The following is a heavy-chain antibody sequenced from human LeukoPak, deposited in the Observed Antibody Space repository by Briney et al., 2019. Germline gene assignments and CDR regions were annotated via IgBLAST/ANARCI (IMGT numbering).Heavy chain of an antibody. D-gene: IGHD2-2*01. Sequence: GGSPRLSCAASGFTFSSYGMHWVRQAPGKGLEWVAVIWYDGSNKYYADSVKGRFTISRDNSKNTLYLQMNSLRAEDTAVYYCARDLEYCSSTSCYVRGFDYWGQGTLVTVSS. J-gene: IGHJ4*02. CDR3: ARDLEYCSSTSCYVRGFDY. V-gene: IGHV3-33*01. CDR1: GFTFSSYG. CDR2: IWYDGSNK.